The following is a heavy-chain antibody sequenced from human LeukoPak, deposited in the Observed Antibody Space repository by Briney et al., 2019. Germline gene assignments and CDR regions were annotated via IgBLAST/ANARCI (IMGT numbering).Heavy chain of an antibody. Sequence: PGGSLRLSCAASGFAFSSYWMHWVRQAPGKGLVWVSRINSDGSSTSYADSVKGRFTISRDNAKNTLYLQMNSLRAEDTAVYYCRMVRGVTAYMDVWGKGTTVTISS. CDR3: RMVRGVTAYMDV. CDR2: INSDGSST. CDR1: GFAFSSYW. J-gene: IGHJ6*03. V-gene: IGHV3-74*01. D-gene: IGHD3-10*01.